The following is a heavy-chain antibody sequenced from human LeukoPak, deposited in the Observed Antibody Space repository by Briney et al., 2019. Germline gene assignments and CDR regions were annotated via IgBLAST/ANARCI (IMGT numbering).Heavy chain of an antibody. D-gene: IGHD3-10*01. V-gene: IGHV3-30*18. J-gene: IGHJ3*02. CDR1: GFTFSSYG. CDR2: ISYDGSNK. CDR3: AKWMVRGVTRTDAFDI. Sequence: PGRSLRLSCAASGFTFSSYGMHWVRQAPGKGLEWVAVISYDGSNKYYADSVKGRFTISRDNSKNTLYLQMNSLRAEDTAVYYCAKWMVRGVTRTDAFDIWGQGTMITVSS.